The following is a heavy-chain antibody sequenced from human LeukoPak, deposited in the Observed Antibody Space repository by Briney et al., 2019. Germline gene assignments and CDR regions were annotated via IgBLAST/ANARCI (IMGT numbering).Heavy chain of an antibody. CDR1: GFTFSNAW. CDR2: IKSKTDGGTT. J-gene: IGHJ3*02. D-gene: IGHD2-8*02. Sequence: GGSLRLSCAASGFTFSNAWMSWVCQAPGKGLEWVGRIKSKTDGGTTDYAAPVKGRFTISRDDSKNTLYLQMNSLKTEDTAVYYCTTRLGGVRPLNAFDIWGQGTMVTVSS. V-gene: IGHV3-15*01. CDR3: TTRLGGVRPLNAFDI.